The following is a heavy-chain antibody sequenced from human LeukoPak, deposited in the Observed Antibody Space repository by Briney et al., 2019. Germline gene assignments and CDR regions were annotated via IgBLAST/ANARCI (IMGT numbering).Heavy chain of an antibody. D-gene: IGHD3-10*01. Sequence: ASVKVSCKASGYTFTSYGISWVRQAPGQGLEWMGWVSAYNGNTNYAQKLQGRVTMTTDTSTSTAYMELRSLRSDDTAVYYCARDYGLGSYHQFDYWGQGTLVTVSS. CDR2: VSAYNGNT. CDR3: ARDYGLGSYHQFDY. V-gene: IGHV1-18*01. J-gene: IGHJ4*02. CDR1: GYTFTSYG.